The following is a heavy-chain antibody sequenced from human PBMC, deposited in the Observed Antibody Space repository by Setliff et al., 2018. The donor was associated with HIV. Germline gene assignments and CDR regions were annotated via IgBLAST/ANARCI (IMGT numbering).Heavy chain of an antibody. CDR3: ARSRSGWSSPFDY. CDR2: INAGNGNT. Sequence: GTSVKVSCKASGYTFTSYAMHWVRQAPGQRLEWMGWINAGNGNTKYSQKFQGRVTITRDTSASTAYMELSSLRSEDTAVYYCARSRSGWSSPFDYWGQGTLVTVSS. J-gene: IGHJ4*02. D-gene: IGHD6-19*01. CDR1: GYTFTSYA. V-gene: IGHV1-3*01.